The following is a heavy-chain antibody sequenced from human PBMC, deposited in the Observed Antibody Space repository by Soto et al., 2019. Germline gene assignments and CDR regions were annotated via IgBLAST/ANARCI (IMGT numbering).Heavy chain of an antibody. Sequence: PSGTLSLTCAVSGYSISSGYYWGWIRQPPGKGLEWIGSIYHSGSTYNNPSLKSRVTISVDTSKNQFSLKLSSVTAADTGVYYCGRGGGYGVDVWGQGTTVTVSS. CDR3: GRGGGYGVDV. D-gene: IGHD3-10*01. V-gene: IGHV4-38-2*01. CDR1: GYSISSGYY. CDR2: IYHSGST. J-gene: IGHJ6*02.